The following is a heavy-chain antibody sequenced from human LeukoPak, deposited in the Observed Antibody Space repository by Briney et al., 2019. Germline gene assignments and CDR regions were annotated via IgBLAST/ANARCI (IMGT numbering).Heavy chain of an antibody. J-gene: IGHJ4*02. D-gene: IGHD6-19*01. V-gene: IGHV3-74*01. Sequence: GSLRLSCAASGFTFSGYWMHWVRQAPGKGLVWVSRVNPQGSGTSYTDSVKGRFTISRDNAKDALHLQMDNLRAEDTAVYYCARARWSSTGWFLGYWGQGTLVTVSS. CDR2: VNPQGSGT. CDR3: ARARWSSTGWFLGY. CDR1: GFTFSGYW.